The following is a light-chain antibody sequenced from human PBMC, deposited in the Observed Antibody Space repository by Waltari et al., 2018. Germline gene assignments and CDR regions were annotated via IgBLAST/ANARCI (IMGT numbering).Light chain of an antibody. CDR1: RANPGSNF. V-gene: IGLV1-47*01. J-gene: IGLJ1*01. CDR3: ASWDDSHYV. Sequence: QSVLTQPPSASATPGQRVTISCSGSRANPGSNFLYWSQQFPQPAPKLLIYRNLERPSGVPERFSASKSGTSASLVISGVRSEDEAIYYCASWDDSHYVFGPGTTVTVL. CDR2: RNL.